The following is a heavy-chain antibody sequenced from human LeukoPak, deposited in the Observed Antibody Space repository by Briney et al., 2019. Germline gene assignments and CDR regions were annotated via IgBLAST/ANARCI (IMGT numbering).Heavy chain of an antibody. V-gene: IGHV4-4*09. J-gene: IGHJ6*03. CDR2: IYTSGST. Sequence: SETLSLTCTVSGGSISSYYWSWIRQPPGKGLEWIGYIYTSGSTNYNPSLKSRVTISVDTSKNQFALKLSSVTAADTAVYYCARFGGSGTMYSSSWYGGMDVWGKGTTVTVSS. CDR3: ARFGGSGTMYSSSWYGGMDV. D-gene: IGHD6-13*01. CDR1: GGSISSYY.